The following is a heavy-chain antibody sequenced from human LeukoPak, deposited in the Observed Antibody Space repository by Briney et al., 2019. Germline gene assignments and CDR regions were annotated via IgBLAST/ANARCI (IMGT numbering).Heavy chain of an antibody. D-gene: IGHD3-9*01. Sequence: SETLSLTCAVYGVSFSGYYWSWIRQPPGKGLEWIGEINHSGSTNYNPSLKSRVTISVDTSKNQFSLKLSSVTAADTAVYYCASMKYDILTGYYLNYFDYWGQGTLVTVSS. J-gene: IGHJ4*02. CDR2: INHSGST. CDR3: ASMKYDILTGYYLNYFDY. CDR1: GVSFSGYY. V-gene: IGHV4-34*01.